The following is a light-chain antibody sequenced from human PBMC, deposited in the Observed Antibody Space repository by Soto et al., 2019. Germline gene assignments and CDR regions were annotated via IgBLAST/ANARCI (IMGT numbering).Light chain of an antibody. CDR1: QSVSSY. V-gene: IGKV3-11*01. CDR2: DAS. Sequence: EIVLTQSPVTLSLSPGERATLSCRASQSVSSYLAWYQQKPGQAPRLLIYDASNRATGIPARFSGSGSGTDFPLTISSLEPEDFAVYYCQQRSNWPWTFGQGTKVEIK. CDR3: QQRSNWPWT. J-gene: IGKJ1*01.